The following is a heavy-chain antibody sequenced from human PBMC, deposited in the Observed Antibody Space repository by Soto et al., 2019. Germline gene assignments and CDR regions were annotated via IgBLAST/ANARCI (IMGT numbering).Heavy chain of an antibody. V-gene: IGHV1-2*02. D-gene: IGHD5-18*01. J-gene: IGHJ4*02. CDR3: ATDRGFGVDTDMED. CDR1: GYSFTGYY. Sequence: SVQVSCKASGYSFTGYYMHWVRQAPGQGLEWMGWINPNSGGTNYAQKFQGRVTMTRDTSISTAYMELNRLRSDDTAVYYCATDRGFGVDTDMEDRGQGTRVT. CDR2: INPNSGGT.